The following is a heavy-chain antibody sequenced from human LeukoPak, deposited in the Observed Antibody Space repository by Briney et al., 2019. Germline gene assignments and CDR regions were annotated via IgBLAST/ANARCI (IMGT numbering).Heavy chain of an antibody. Sequence: SETLSLTCAVYGGSFSGYYWSWIRQPPGKGLEWIGEINRSGSTNYNPSLKSRVTISVDTSKNQFSLKLSSVTAADTAVYYCARSRPKHIVVVPAAWGWFDPWGQGTLVTVSS. V-gene: IGHV4-34*01. CDR3: ARSRPKHIVVVPAAWGWFDP. CDR2: INRSGST. D-gene: IGHD2-2*01. J-gene: IGHJ5*02. CDR1: GGSFSGYY.